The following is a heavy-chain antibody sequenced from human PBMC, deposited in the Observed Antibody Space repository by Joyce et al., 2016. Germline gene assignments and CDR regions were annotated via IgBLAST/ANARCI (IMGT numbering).Heavy chain of an antibody. CDR1: AYKFINYW. CDR3: AGLATSGWYGAPFDY. D-gene: IGHD6-19*01. CDR2: VYPGDSDI. V-gene: IGHV5-51*01. Sequence: EVQLVQSGAEVKKPGEALSISCKASAYKFINYWIGWVRQVPGKGLEWMGIVYPGDSDIRYSPSYEGQVTISADKSIATAYPQWSSLKASDTAMYYCAGLATSGWYGAPFDYWGQGTLVTVSS. J-gene: IGHJ4*02.